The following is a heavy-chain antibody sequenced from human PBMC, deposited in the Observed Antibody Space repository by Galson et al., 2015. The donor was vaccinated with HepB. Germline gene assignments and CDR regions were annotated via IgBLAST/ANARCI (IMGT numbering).Heavy chain of an antibody. Sequence: ETLSLTCTVSGGSISSYYWSWIRQPPGKGLEWIGYIYYSGSTNYNPSLKSRVTISVDTSKNQFSLKLSSVTAADTAVYYCARVGLTANWFDLWGRGTLVTVSS. CDR2: IYYSGST. J-gene: IGHJ2*01. D-gene: IGHD1-1*01. V-gene: IGHV4-59*01. CDR1: GGSISSYY. CDR3: ARVGLTANWFDL.